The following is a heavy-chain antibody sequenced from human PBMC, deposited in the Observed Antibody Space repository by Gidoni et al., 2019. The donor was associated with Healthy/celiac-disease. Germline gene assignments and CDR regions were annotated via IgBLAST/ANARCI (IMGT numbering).Heavy chain of an antibody. CDR2: IYYSGST. Sequence: QLQLQESGPGLVKPSETLSLTCTVSGGSISSSSYYWGWIRQPPGKGLEWIGSIYYSGSTYYNPSLKSRVTISVDTSKNQFSLKLSSVTAADTAVYYCARRVVITFGGVIDNFDYWGQGTLVTVSS. CDR1: GGSISSSSYY. J-gene: IGHJ4*02. D-gene: IGHD3-16*02. V-gene: IGHV4-39*01. CDR3: ARRVVITFGGVIDNFDY.